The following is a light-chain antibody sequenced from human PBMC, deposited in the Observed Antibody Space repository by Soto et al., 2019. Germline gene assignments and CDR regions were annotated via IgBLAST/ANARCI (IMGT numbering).Light chain of an antibody. CDR1: NSDVGSYNL. Sequence: QSALTQPASVSGSPGQSITISCTGTNSDVGSYNLVSWYQQHPGKAPKVIIYEVSERPSGVPDRFSGSKSGNTASLMISGLQAEDEADYYCCSYAGSSTQSYVFGSGTKVTVL. J-gene: IGLJ1*01. V-gene: IGLV2-23*02. CDR3: CSYAGSSTQSYV. CDR2: EVS.